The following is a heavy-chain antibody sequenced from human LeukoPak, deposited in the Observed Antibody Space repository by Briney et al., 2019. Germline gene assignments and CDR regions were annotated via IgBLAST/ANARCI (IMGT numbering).Heavy chain of an antibody. J-gene: IGHJ4*02. V-gene: IGHV1-46*01. CDR2: INPSGGTA. Sequence: ASVKVPCKASGYTFTLYYMHWVRQAPGQGLEWMGIINPSGGTANYAQKFQGRVTVTRDTSTSTVHMELSSLRSEDTAVYYCARDLFSSSWYGPYYFDYWGQGTLVTVSS. CDR1: GYTFTLYY. D-gene: IGHD6-13*01. CDR3: ARDLFSSSWYGPYYFDY.